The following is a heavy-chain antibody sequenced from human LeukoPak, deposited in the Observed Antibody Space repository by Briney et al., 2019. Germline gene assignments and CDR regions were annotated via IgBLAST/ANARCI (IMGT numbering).Heavy chain of an antibody. V-gene: IGHV1-24*01. CDR3: ETGLLWFGEDNYGMDV. J-gene: IGHJ6*04. D-gene: IGHD3-10*01. CDR2: FDPEDCET. Sequence: ASVKVSCKVSGYTLTELSMHWVRQAPGKGLEWMGGFDPEDCETIYAQKFQGRVTMTEDTYTDTAYMELSSLRFEDTAVYYCETGLLWFGEDNYGMDVWGKGTTVTVSS. CDR1: GYTLTELS.